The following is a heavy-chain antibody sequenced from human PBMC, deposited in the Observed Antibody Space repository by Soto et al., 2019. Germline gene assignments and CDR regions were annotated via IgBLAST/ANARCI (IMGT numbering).Heavy chain of an antibody. J-gene: IGHJ4*02. CDR3: AKGRGGSGSLTPRVDF. V-gene: IGHV3-23*01. CDR1: GFTFNNYA. D-gene: IGHD3-10*01. Sequence: EVQLLESGGGLVQPGGSLRLSCAASGFTFNNYAMTWVRQAPGKGLEWVSAISGGGDTTSYADSVKGRFTVCRNGSKNTLYVQMSRLRAEDTALYYCAKGRGGSGSLTPRVDFWGQGTLVTVSS. CDR2: ISGGGDTT.